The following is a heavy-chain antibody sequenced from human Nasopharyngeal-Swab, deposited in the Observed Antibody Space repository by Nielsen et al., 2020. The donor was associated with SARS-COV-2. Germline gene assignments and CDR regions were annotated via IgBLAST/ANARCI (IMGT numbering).Heavy chain of an antibody. CDR3: ARGNEGAAAGTGYYYDGMDV. D-gene: IGHD6-13*01. J-gene: IGHJ6*02. V-gene: IGHV1-69*04. CDR2: IIPILGIA. Sequence: KVSCKASGGTFSSYAISWVRQAPGQGLEWMGRIIPILGIANYAQKFQGRVTITADKSTSTAYMELSSLRSEDTAVYYCARGNEGAAAGTGYYYDGMDVWGQGTTVTVS. CDR1: GGTFSSYA.